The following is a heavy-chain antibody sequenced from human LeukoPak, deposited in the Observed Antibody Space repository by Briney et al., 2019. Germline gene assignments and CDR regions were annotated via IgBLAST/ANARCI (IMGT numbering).Heavy chain of an antibody. CDR2: IYYSGST. J-gene: IGHJ4*02. CDR1: GSSISGYY. D-gene: IGHD5-24*01. CDR3: ARHFGDAYRRSFDF. V-gene: IGHV4-59*08. Sequence: SETLSLTCTVSGSSISGYYWSWIRQPPGKSLEWIAYIYYSGSTNYNPSLKSRVTISVDTSKNQFSLKLTPVTAAATAVYYCARHFGDAYRRSFDFWGQGTLVTVSS.